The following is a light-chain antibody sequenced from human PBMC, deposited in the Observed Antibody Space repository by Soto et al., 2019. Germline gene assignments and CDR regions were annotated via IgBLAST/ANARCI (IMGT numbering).Light chain of an antibody. CDR3: SSYTSTRTLV. V-gene: IGLV2-14*01. Sequence: QSALTQPASVSGSPGQSITISCTGTSSDVGGYNHVSWYQQHPGKAPKPMIHGVNYRPSGVSDRFSGSKSGNTASLTISGLQTEDEADYFCSSYTSTRTLVFGTGTKVTVL. CDR2: GVN. J-gene: IGLJ1*01. CDR1: SSDVGGYNH.